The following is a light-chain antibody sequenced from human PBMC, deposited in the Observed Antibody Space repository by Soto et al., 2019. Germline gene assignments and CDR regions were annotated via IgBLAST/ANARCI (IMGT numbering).Light chain of an antibody. J-gene: IGKJ4*01. Sequence: ETVMTQYPATLSVSPGERATLSCRASQSVNSNVAWYQQKPGQAPRLLISGSSTRATGIPARFSGSGSGTEFTLTISNLQSEDSAVCYCQQYTNWPPLTFGGGIKVEIK. V-gene: IGKV3-15*01. CDR1: QSVNSN. CDR2: GSS. CDR3: QQYTNWPPLT.